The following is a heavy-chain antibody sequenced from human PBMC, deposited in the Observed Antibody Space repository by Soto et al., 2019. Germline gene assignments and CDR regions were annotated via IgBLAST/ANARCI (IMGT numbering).Heavy chain of an antibody. V-gene: IGHV5-51*01. CDR1: GYSFTSYW. Sequence: PGESLKISCKGSGYSFTSYWIGWVRQMPGKGLEWMGIIYPGDSDTRYSPSFQGQVTISADKSISTAYLQWSSLKASDTAMYYCARALMVRGVPNWFDPWGQGTLVTVSS. CDR3: ARALMVRGVPNWFDP. CDR2: IYPGDSDT. D-gene: IGHD3-10*01. J-gene: IGHJ5*02.